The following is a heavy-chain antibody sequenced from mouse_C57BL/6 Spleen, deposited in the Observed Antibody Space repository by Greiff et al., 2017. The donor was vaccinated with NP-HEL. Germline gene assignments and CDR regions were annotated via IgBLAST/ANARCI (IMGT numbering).Heavy chain of an antibody. CDR2: IYPGDGDT. CDR1: GYAFSSSW. D-gene: IGHD2-5*01. Sequence: VQLQQSGPELVKPGASVKISCKASGYAFSSSWMNWVKQRPGKGLEWIGRIYPGDGDTNYNGKFKGKATLTADKSSSTAYMQLSSLTSEDSAVYFCARDYSNYRYYAMDYWAQGTSVTVSS. V-gene: IGHV1-82*01. CDR3: ARDYSNYRYYAMDY. J-gene: IGHJ4*01.